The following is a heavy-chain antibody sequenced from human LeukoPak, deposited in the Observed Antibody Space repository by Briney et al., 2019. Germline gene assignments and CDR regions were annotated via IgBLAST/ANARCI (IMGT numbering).Heavy chain of an antibody. J-gene: IGHJ3*02. D-gene: IGHD1-26*01. CDR1: GFTFDDYA. CDR3: AKGVVGAFDAFDI. Sequence: GGSLRLSCAASGFTFDDYAMHWVRRAPGKGLEWVSGISWNSGSIGYADSVKGRFTISRDNAKNSLYLQMNSLRAEDTALYYCAKGVVGAFDAFDIWGQGTMVTVSS. V-gene: IGHV3-9*01. CDR2: ISWNSGSI.